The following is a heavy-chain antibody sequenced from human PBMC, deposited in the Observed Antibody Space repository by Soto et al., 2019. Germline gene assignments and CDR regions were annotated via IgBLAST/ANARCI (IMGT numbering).Heavy chain of an antibody. Sequence: PGGSLRLSCAASGFTFSSYEMNWVRQAPGKGLEWVSYISSSGSTIYYADSVKGRFTISRDNAKNSLYLQMNSLRAEDTAVYYSARAHYYDSSGYYPNLDYWGQGTLVTVSS. CDR2: ISSSGSTI. J-gene: IGHJ4*02. D-gene: IGHD3-22*01. CDR1: GFTFSSYE. CDR3: ARAHYYDSSGYYPNLDY. V-gene: IGHV3-48*03.